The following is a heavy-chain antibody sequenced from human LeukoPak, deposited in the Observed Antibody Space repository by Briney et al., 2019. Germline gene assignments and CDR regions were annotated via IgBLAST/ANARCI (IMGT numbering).Heavy chain of an antibody. D-gene: IGHD1-26*01. CDR2: ISYDGSNK. CDR1: GFTFSSYA. V-gene: IGHV3-30-3*01. Sequence: GRSLRLSCAASGFTFSSYAMHWVRQAPGKGLEWVAVISYDGSNKYYADSVKGRFTISRDNSENTLYLQMNSLRAEDTAVYYCARDPMYSGSYGVGDYWGQGTLVTVSS. J-gene: IGHJ4*02. CDR3: ARDPMYSGSYGVGDY.